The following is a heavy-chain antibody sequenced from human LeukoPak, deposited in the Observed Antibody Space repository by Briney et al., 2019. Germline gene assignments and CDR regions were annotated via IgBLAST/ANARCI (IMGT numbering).Heavy chain of an antibody. CDR2: IRSRAYGGTT. Sequence: GGSLRLFCTASEFNFGDHAMRWVRQAPGKGLAGVGFIRSRAYGGTTEYAPAVKGRFLISRDDSKSIAYLHMNSLKTEDTAVYYCARGPIQQWLYNGMDVWGQGTTVSVSS. V-gene: IGHV3-49*04. CDR1: EFNFGDHA. CDR3: ARGPIQQWLYNGMDV. J-gene: IGHJ6*02. D-gene: IGHD5-18*01.